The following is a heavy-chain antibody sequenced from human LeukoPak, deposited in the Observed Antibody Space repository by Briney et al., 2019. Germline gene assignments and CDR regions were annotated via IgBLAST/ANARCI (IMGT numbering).Heavy chain of an antibody. Sequence: GGSLRLSCAASGFTFSSYWMSWVRQAPGKGLEWVANIKQDGSEKYYVDSVKGRSTISRDNAKNSLYLQMNSLRAEDTAVYYCAREEQWLVPPHFDYWGQGTLVTVSS. CDR1: GFTFSSYW. CDR3: AREEQWLVPPHFDY. V-gene: IGHV3-7*01. D-gene: IGHD6-19*01. J-gene: IGHJ4*02. CDR2: IKQDGSEK.